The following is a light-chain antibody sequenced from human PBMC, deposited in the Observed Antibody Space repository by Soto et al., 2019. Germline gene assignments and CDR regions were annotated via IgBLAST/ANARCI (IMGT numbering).Light chain of an antibody. Sequence: IVMTQSPLSLPVTPGEPASISCRSSQSLLRSDGYNSLDWYLQKPGQSPQLLIYLGSNRASGVPGRFSGNWFSQNFYMKNQKVGGGGVWVYYCMQALHILTFGPGTKVDI. CDR2: LGS. V-gene: IGKV2-28*01. CDR1: QSLLRSDGYNS. CDR3: MQALHILT. J-gene: IGKJ3*01.